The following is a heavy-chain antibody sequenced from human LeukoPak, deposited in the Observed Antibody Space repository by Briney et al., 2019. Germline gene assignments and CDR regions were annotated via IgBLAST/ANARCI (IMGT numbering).Heavy chain of an antibody. V-gene: IGHV3-7*05. Sequence: PGGSLRLSCAASGFTFRSYWMSWVRQAPGKGLEWVANIKQDGSEKYYVDSVKGRFTISKDNAKNSLYLQMNSLRAEDTAVYCCARDDRYSSWNWGQGTLVTVSS. CDR3: ARDDRYSSWN. J-gene: IGHJ4*02. CDR2: IKQDGSEK. D-gene: IGHD5-12*01. CDR1: GFTFRSYW.